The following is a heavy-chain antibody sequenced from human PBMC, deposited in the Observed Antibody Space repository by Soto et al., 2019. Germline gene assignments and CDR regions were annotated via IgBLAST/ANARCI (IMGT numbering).Heavy chain of an antibody. CDR2: IRSSGGHT. CDR1: GFTFSNSA. J-gene: IGHJ4*02. CDR3: ARDHLGIAAGDFDL. Sequence: EVQLLESGGALAQPGGSLRLSCVASGFTFSNSAMSWVRHVPGKGLEWAAGIRSSGGHTNYAYSVKCRFTISRDNSKHTQYLQMNSLRADDTAVYYCARDHLGIAAGDFDLWGPGTLVTVSS. V-gene: IGHV3-23*01. D-gene: IGHD6-19*01.